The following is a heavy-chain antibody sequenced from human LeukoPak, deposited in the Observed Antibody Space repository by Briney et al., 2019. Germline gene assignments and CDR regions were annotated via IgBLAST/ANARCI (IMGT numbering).Heavy chain of an antibody. V-gene: IGHV3-30*18. D-gene: IGHD3-9*01. Sequence: PGRSLRLSCAASGFTFSNYGMHWVRQAPGKGLEWVAVISYDGTNKYYTDSVKGRFTISRDNSKNTLYLQMNSLRPEDTAVYYCAKDSLAGYLRGYFDDWGQGTQVTVSS. J-gene: IGHJ4*02. CDR2: ISYDGTNK. CDR1: GFTFSNYG. CDR3: AKDSLAGYLRGYFDD.